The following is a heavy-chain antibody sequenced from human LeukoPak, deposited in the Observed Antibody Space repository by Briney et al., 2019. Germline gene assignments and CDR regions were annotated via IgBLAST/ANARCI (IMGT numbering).Heavy chain of an antibody. CDR1: GYTFTSYE. D-gene: IGHD3-22*01. CDR3: ARGAYDSSGYYLTDY. CDR2: VDPKTGNT. V-gene: IGHV1-8*01. Sequence: ASVKVSCKASGYTFTSYEIHWVRQATGQGLECIGWVDPKTGNTGYTQKFQGRVTLTRSTSISTAFMELSSLRFDDTAVYYCARGAYDSSGYYLTDYWGQGTLVTVSS. J-gene: IGHJ4*02.